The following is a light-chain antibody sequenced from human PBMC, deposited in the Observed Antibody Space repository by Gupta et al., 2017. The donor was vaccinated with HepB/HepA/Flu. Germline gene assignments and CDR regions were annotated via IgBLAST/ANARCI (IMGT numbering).Light chain of an antibody. CDR3: SSYTSSSTRV. V-gene: IGLV2-14*01. Sequence: QSALTQPASVSGSPGPSITISCTGTSSDVGGYNYVSWYQQHPGKAPKLMIYDVRNRPSGVSNRFSGSKSGNTASLTISGLQAEDDADYYCSSYTSSSTRVFGGGTKLTVL. CDR2: DVR. CDR1: SSDVGGYNY. J-gene: IGLJ3*02.